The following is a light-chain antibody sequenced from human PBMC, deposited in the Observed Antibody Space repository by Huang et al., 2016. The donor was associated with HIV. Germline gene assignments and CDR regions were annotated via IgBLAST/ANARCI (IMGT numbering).Light chain of an antibody. CDR2: AAS. J-gene: IGKJ4*01. CDR3: QQSYNTPLT. CDR1: QSINSY. V-gene: IGKV1-39*01. Sequence: DIQMTQSPSSLSASVGDRVTITCRASQSINSYLNWYQQKPGKAPKVLIYAASSLQSGVPSRFSGSGSGTDFTLTINSLQPEDFAFYYCQQSYNTPLTFGGGTRLEIK.